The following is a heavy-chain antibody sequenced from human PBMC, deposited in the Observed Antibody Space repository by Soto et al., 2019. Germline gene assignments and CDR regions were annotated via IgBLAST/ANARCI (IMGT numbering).Heavy chain of an antibody. CDR1: GFTFSSYA. Sequence: GGSLRLSCAASGFTFSSYAMSWVRQAPGKGLEWVSAISGSGGSTYYADSVKGRFTISRDNSKNTLYLQMNSLRAEDTAVYYCAKSPPYYDSSGYQGYFDYWGQGTLVTVSS. V-gene: IGHV3-23*01. J-gene: IGHJ4*02. D-gene: IGHD3-22*01. CDR2: ISGSGGST. CDR3: AKSPPYYDSSGYQGYFDY.